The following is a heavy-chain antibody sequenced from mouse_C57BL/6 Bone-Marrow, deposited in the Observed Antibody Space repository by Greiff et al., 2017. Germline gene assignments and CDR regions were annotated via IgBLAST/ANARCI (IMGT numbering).Heavy chain of an antibody. J-gene: IGHJ2*01. CDR2: IYPGSGCT. D-gene: IGHD1-1*01. CDR1: GYNFTSYW. CDR3: ARKRLYCYEYLDY. Sequence: VQLQQPGAELVKPGASVKMSCKASGYNFTSYWITWVQQRPGQGLEWIGDIYPGSGCTNYNEKFKSKATLTVDTSSSTAYMPLSSLTSEDSAVYYCARKRLYCYEYLDYWGQGTTLTVSS. V-gene: IGHV1-55*01.